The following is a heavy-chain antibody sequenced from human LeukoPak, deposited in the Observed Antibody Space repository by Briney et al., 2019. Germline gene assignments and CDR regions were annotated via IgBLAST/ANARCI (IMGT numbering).Heavy chain of an antibody. CDR2: IYHSGST. D-gene: IGHD6-6*01. J-gene: IGHJ3*02. Sequence: PSETLSLTCTVSGYSISGGYYWGWIRQPPGKGLEWIGSIYHSGSTYYNPSLKSRVTISVDTSKNQFSLKLSSVTAADTAVYYCASSIAARQDAFDIWGQGTMVTVSS. CDR3: ASSIAARQDAFDI. V-gene: IGHV4-38-2*02. CDR1: GYSISGGYY.